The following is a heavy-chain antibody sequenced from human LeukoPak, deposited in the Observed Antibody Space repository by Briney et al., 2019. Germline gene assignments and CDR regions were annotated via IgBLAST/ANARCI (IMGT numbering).Heavy chain of an antibody. D-gene: IGHD1-26*01. CDR2: ISSSSSYI. Sequence: GSLRLSCAASGFTFSSYSMNWVRQAPGKGLEWVSSISSSSSYIYYADSVKGRFTISRDNAKNSLYLQMNSLRAEDTAVYYCARDLGRPDWFDPWGQGTLVTVSS. CDR1: GFTFSSYS. CDR3: ARDLGRPDWFDP. J-gene: IGHJ5*02. V-gene: IGHV3-21*01.